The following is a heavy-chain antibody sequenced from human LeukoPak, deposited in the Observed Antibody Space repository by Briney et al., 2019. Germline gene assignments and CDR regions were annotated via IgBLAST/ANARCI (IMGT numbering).Heavy chain of an antibody. CDR3: ASGGLGCRGGSCYLPFAY. Sequence: SETLSLTCAVYGGSFSGYYWSWIRQPPGKGLEWIGEINHSGSTNYNPSLKSRVTISVDTSKNQFSLKLSSVTAADTAVYYCASGGLGCRGGSCYLPFAYGGQGTLVTVSS. D-gene: IGHD2-15*01. V-gene: IGHV4-34*01. CDR2: INHSGST. J-gene: IGHJ4*02. CDR1: GGSFSGYY.